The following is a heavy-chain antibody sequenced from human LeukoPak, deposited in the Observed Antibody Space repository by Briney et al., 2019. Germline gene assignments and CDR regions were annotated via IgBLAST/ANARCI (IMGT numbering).Heavy chain of an antibody. CDR2: ISASAAMT. Sequence: PGGSLRLSCAASGFTFSSYWMSWVRQAPGKGLEWVSSISASAAMTYYADSVKGRFTVSRDNSNNRLYLQMSGLTAADTAVYYCAKDRSIGTYYTFDHWGQGTLVTVSS. CDR1: GFTFSSYW. J-gene: IGHJ4*02. D-gene: IGHD1-26*01. V-gene: IGHV3-23*01. CDR3: AKDRSIGTYYTFDH.